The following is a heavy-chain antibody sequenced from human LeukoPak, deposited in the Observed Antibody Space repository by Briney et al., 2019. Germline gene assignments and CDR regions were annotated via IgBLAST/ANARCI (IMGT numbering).Heavy chain of an antibody. CDR3: ARAEEIYGDYGRDAFDI. Sequence: PGGSLRLSCAASGFTFSTYSMNWVRQAPGKGLEWVAVISYDGSNKYYADSVKGRFTISRDNSKNTLYLQMNSLRAEDTAVYYCARAEEIYGDYGRDAFDIWGQGTMVTVSS. V-gene: IGHV3-30*03. J-gene: IGHJ3*02. D-gene: IGHD4-17*01. CDR2: ISYDGSNK. CDR1: GFTFSTYS.